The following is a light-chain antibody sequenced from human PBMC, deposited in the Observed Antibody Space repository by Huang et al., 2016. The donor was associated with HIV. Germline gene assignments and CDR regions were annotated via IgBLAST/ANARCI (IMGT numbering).Light chain of an antibody. J-gene: IGKJ4*01. CDR1: QSVLYSSKNNNY. CDR2: WAS. V-gene: IGKV4-1*01. Sequence: IVVTQSPDSLAVSLGARAAINCKSSQSVLYSSKNNNYLAWYQQKPGQSPALLIYWASTRSPGVPDRFNGSGSGTDFTLTISSLQAEDVALYYCQQYFKTPLTFGGGTRVDIK. CDR3: QQYFKTPLT.